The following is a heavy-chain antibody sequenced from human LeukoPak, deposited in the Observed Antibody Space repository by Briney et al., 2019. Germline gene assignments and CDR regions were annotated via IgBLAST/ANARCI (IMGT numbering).Heavy chain of an antibody. D-gene: IGHD3-16*01. Sequence: TLSLTCTVSGGSISSGSYYWSWIRQPAGKGLEWIGRIYTSGSTNYNPSLKSRVTISVDTSKNQFSLKLSSVTAADTAVYYCAREPVYDYADDYWGQGTLVTVSS. CDR2: IYTSGST. J-gene: IGHJ4*02. CDR3: AREPVYDYADDY. CDR1: GGSISSGSYY. V-gene: IGHV4-61*02.